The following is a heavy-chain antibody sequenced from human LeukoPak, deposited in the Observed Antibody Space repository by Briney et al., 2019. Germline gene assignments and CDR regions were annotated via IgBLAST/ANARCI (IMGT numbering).Heavy chain of an antibody. CDR2: IYYSGST. CDR1: GGSISSYY. Sequence: SETLSLTCTVSGGSISSYYWSWIRQPPGRGLEWIGYIYYSGSTNYNPSLKSRVTISVDTSKNQFSLKLSSVTAADTAVYYCARDPGHYFDYWGQGTLVTVSS. J-gene: IGHJ4*02. CDR3: ARDPGHYFDY. V-gene: IGHV4-59*01.